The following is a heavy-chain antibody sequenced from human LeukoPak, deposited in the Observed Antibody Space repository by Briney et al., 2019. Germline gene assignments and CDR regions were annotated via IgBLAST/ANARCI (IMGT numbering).Heavy chain of an antibody. CDR1: GGSISSSNW. CDR3: ARDEGILWFGESHNWLDP. D-gene: IGHD3-10*01. Sequence: SETLSLTCAVSGGSISSSNWWSWVRQPPGKGLEWIGEIYHSGSTNYNPSLKSRVTISVDKSKNQSSLKLSSVTAADTAVYYCARDEGILWFGESHNWLDPWGQGTLVTVSS. CDR2: IYHSGST. J-gene: IGHJ5*02. V-gene: IGHV4-4*02.